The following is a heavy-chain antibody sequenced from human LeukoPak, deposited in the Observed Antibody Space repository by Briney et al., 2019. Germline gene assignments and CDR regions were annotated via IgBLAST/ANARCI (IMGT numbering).Heavy chain of an antibody. Sequence: SETLSLTCTVSGGSISSSSYYWGWIRQPPGKGLEWIGSIYYSGSTYYNPSLKSRVTISVDTSKNQFSLKLSSVTAADTAVYYCARGCCSSTSCYAPPFFFEARRSTKYYFDYWGQGTLVTVSS. D-gene: IGHD2-2*01. J-gene: IGHJ4*02. CDR1: GGSISSSSYY. CDR2: IYYSGST. CDR3: ARGCCSSTSCYAPPFFFEARRSTKYYFDY. V-gene: IGHV4-39*07.